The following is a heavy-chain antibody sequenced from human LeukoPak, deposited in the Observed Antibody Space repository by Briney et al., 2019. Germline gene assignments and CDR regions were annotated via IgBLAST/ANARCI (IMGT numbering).Heavy chain of an antibody. V-gene: IGHV3-33*01. Sequence: PGTSLTLFCAASGLXFSSYAIHWARKAPDKGLDWMPVTWYDGSNKYYADSVKGRFTISRDDSGNTLSLQMNSLRVEDTAVYYCARDNLGFGPGSASQDYWGRGALVSVSS. J-gene: IGHJ4*02. CDR3: ARDNLGFGPGSASQDY. CDR2: TWYDGSNK. D-gene: IGHD3-16*01. CDR1: GLXFSSYA.